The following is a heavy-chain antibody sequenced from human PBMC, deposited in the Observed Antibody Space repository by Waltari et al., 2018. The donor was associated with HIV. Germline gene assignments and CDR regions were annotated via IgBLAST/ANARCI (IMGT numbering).Heavy chain of an antibody. J-gene: IGHJ6*02. CDR3: AKTGLSCNPSLCYVGHFGLDV. CDR1: GFSFGGYG. Sequence: EVQLLLSVGGWVQAGGSLRLSWVGSGFSFGGYGVSGVRQIPGQGLQWVSTISGSGGVTYFADSVKGRFTISRDNSKNTVYLQMNSLMAEDTATYYCAKTGLSCNPSLCYVGHFGLDVWGQGTTVTVSS. V-gene: IGHV3-23*01. D-gene: IGHD2-2*01. CDR2: ISGSGGVT.